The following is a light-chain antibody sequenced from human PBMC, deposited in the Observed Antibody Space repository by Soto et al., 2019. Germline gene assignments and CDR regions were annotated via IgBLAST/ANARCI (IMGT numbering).Light chain of an antibody. V-gene: IGKV1-8*01. CDR2: AVS. CDR1: QGISSY. Sequence: AIRMTQSPTSLSASTGDRVTITCRASQGISSYLAWYQQKPAKAPNLLIYAVSTLQSGVPSRFSGSGYGKDFHLSVDSLQPEDFANYYCQQSYSSPVTFGQGTRLEN. J-gene: IGKJ5*01. CDR3: QQSYSSPVT.